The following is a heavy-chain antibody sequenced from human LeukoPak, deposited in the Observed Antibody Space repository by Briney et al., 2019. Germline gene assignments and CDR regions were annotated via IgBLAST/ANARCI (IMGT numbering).Heavy chain of an antibody. CDR3: ARHARYYYDSSGYYSLPEYFDY. Sequence: SETLSLTCTVSGGSISSYYWSWIRQPPGKGLEWIGYIYYSGSTNYNPSLRSRVTISVDTSKNQFSLKLSSVTAADTAVYYCARHARYYYDSSGYYSLPEYFDYWGQGTLVTVSS. CDR2: IYYSGST. CDR1: GGSISSYY. V-gene: IGHV4-59*08. J-gene: IGHJ4*02. D-gene: IGHD3-22*01.